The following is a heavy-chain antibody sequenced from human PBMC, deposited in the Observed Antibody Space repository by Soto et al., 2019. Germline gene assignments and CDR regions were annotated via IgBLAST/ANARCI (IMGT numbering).Heavy chain of an antibody. D-gene: IGHD3-10*01. V-gene: IGHV1-18*01. CDR2: ISAYNGNT. CDR1: GYTFTSYG. J-gene: IGHJ4*02. Sequence: QVQLVQSGAEVKKPGASVKVSCKASGYTFTSYGISWVRQAPGQGLEWMGWISAYNGNTNYAQKLQGRVTMTTDTSASTPYLEVRSLRSADTAVYYCARAYYYSSGGAYWGQGTLVTVSS. CDR3: ARAYYYSSGGAY.